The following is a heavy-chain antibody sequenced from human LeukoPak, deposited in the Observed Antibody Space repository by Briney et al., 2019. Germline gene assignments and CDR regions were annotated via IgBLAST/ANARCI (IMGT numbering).Heavy chain of an antibody. CDR2: IYYSGST. V-gene: IGHV4-59*08. Sequence: SETLSLTCIVSGGPISSYSWSWIRKPPGKGLEGIGYIYYSGSTNYNPSLKSRVTISVDTSKNQFSLKLSSVTAADTAVYYCASSSGSYSLGFDYWGQGTLVTVSS. CDR3: ASSSGSYSLGFDY. CDR1: GGPISSYS. D-gene: IGHD1-26*01. J-gene: IGHJ4*02.